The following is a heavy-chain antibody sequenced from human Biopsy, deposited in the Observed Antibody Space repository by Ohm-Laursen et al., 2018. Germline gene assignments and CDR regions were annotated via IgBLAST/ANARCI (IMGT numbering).Heavy chain of an antibody. CDR3: ARGRSHLLPDHDWFDP. V-gene: IGHV3-7*01. J-gene: IGHJ5*02. Sequence: GSLRLSCAASGFTFSSYWMSWVRQAPGKGLEWVANIKQDGSETYFVDSVKGRFTISRDSAKSSLYLQMNSLRAEDTGVYYCARGRSHLLPDHDWFDPWGQGTLVTVSS. CDR1: GFTFSSYW. D-gene: IGHD1-14*01. CDR2: IKQDGSET.